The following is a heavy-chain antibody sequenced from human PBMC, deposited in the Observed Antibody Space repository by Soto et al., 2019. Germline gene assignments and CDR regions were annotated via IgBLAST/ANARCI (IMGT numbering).Heavy chain of an antibody. V-gene: IGHV1-2*02. CDR3: AREGREYGPALFDY. CDR2: INPNSGGT. J-gene: IGHJ4*02. Sequence: ASVKVSCKASGYTFTGYYMHWVRQAPGQGLEWLGWINPNSGGTNYAQKFQGRVTMTRDTSISTAYMELSRLRSDDTAVYYWAREGREYGPALFDYWGQGIMVTVSS. D-gene: IGHD3-10*01. CDR1: GYTFTGYY.